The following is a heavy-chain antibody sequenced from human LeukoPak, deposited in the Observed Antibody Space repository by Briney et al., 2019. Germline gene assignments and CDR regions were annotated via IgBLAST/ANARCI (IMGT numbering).Heavy chain of an antibody. Sequence: SETLSLTCTVSGGSISSGSYYWSWIRQPAGKGLEWIGRIYTGGSTNYNPSLKSRVTISVDTSKNQFSLKLSSVTAADTAVYYCARGDGYSWGGYYYYYGMDVWGQGTTVTVSS. CDR3: ARGDGYSWGGYYYYYGMDV. V-gene: IGHV4-61*02. CDR1: GGSISSGSYY. J-gene: IGHJ6*02. D-gene: IGHD5-24*01. CDR2: IYTGGST.